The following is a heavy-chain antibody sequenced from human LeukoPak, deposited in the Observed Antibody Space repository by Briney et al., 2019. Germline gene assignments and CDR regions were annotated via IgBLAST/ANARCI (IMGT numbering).Heavy chain of an antibody. CDR3: ARASVVCWFDP. D-gene: IGHD3-16*01. CDR2: IYHSGST. Sequence: SETLSLTCSVSGGFNTHYYWSWIRQPPGKGLEWIGYIYHSGSTNYNPSLKSRVTISADTSKNQFSLRLTSVTAADTAVYYCARASVVCWFDPWGQGTLVTVSS. V-gene: IGHV4-59*12. CDR1: GGFNTHYY. J-gene: IGHJ5*02.